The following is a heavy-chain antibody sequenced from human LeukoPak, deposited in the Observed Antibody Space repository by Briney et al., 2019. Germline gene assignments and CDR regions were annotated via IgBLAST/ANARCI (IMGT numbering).Heavy chain of an antibody. CDR2: THYSGTT. D-gene: IGHD3-9*01. V-gene: IGHV4-59*08. Sequence: SETLSLTCTVSGVSIFSYYWTWIRQPPGQGLEWIGYTHYSGTTKYNPALESRVTISVDTSKSQFSLKLSSPTAADTAVYYCATGRSIRYFDYWGQGTLLSVS. CDR1: GVSIFSYY. CDR3: ATGRSIRYFDY. J-gene: IGHJ4*02.